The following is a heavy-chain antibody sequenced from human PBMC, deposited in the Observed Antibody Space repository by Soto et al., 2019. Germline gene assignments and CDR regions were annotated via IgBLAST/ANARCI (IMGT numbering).Heavy chain of an antibody. CDR3: AREGGGSTWHLSGDRYYFYGMDV. CDR2: TYYRSKWYN. V-gene: IGHV6-1*01. CDR1: GDNVSINSAA. D-gene: IGHD6-13*01. J-gene: IGHJ6*02. Sequence: PSQTISLTCAISGDNVSINSAAWNLIRQSPSRGLEWLGRTYYRSKWYNDYAVSVKSRITINPDTSKNQFSLHLNSVTPEDTAVYYCAREGGGSTWHLSGDRYYFYGMDVWGQGTPVTVSS.